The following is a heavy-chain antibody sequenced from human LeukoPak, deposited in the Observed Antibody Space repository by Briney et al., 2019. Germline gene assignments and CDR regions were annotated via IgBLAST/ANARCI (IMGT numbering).Heavy chain of an antibody. D-gene: IGHD3-10*01. CDR1: GFTFSSYA. V-gene: IGHV3-23*01. CDR2: ISGSGGST. J-gene: IGHJ4*02. Sequence: GGSLRLSSAASGFTFSSYAMSWVRQAPGKGLEWVSAISGSGGSTYYADPVKGRFTISRDNSKNTLYLQMNSLRAEDTAVYYCAKDPLLVRGFDYWGQGTLVTVSS. CDR3: AKDPLLVRGFDY.